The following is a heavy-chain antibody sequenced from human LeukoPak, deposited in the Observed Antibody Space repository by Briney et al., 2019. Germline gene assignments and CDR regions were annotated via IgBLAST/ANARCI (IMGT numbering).Heavy chain of an antibody. J-gene: IGHJ4*02. CDR1: GGSISSSSYY. CDR3: ARYSGYDCFDY. CDR2: IYYSGST. V-gene: IGHV4-39*01. D-gene: IGHD5-12*01. Sequence: PSETLSLTCTVSGGSISSSSYYWGWIRQPPGKGLEWIGSIYYSGSTYYNPSLESRVTISVDTSKNQFSLKLSSVTAADTAVYYCARYSGYDCFDYWGQGTLVTVSS.